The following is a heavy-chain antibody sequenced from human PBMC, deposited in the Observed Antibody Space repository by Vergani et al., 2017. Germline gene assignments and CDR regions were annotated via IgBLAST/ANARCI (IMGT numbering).Heavy chain of an antibody. CDR1: GGSISSSSYY. V-gene: IGHV4-39*01. CDR3: ARQRITIFGVVTQGYYMDV. D-gene: IGHD3-3*01. J-gene: IGHJ6*03. Sequence: QLQLQESGPGLVKPSETLSLTCTVSGGSISSSSYYWGWIRQPPGKGLEWIGSIYYSGSTYYNPSLKSRVTISVDPSKNQFSLKLSSGTAADTAVYYCARQRITIFGVVTQGYYMDVWGKGTTVTVSS. CDR2: IYYSGST.